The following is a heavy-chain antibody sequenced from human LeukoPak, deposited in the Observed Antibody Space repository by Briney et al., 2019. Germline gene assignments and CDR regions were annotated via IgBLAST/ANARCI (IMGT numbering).Heavy chain of an antibody. CDR1: GYSISSGYY. D-gene: IGHD4-23*01. CDR3: ARHQRGNSDAFDI. Sequence: TSETLSLTCTVSGYSISSGYYWGWIRQPPGKGLEWIGSIYHSGSTYYNPSLKSRVTISVDTSKNQFSLKLSSVTAADTAVYYCARHQRGNSDAFDIWGQGTMVTVSS. J-gene: IGHJ3*02. V-gene: IGHV4-38-2*02. CDR2: IYHSGST.